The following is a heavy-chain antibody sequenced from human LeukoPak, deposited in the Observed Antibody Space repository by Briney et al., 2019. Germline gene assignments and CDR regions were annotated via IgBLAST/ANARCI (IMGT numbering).Heavy chain of an antibody. CDR2: IYSGGST. D-gene: IGHD3-22*01. CDR1: GFTVSSNY. V-gene: IGHV3-66*02. Sequence: GESLRLSCAASGFTVSSNYMSWVRQAPGKGLEWVSVIYSGGSTYYADSVKGRFTISRDNSKNTLYLQMNSLRAEDTAVYYCARSGHYDSSGYSDYWGQGTLVTVSS. CDR3: ARSGHYDSSGYSDY. J-gene: IGHJ4*02.